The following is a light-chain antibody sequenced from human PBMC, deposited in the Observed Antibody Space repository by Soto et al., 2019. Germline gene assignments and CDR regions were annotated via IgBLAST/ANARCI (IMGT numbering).Light chain of an antibody. J-gene: IGKJ4*01. CDR1: QSVSSY. CDR3: QQRSNWPPGLT. CDR2: DAS. V-gene: IGKV3-11*01. Sequence: EIVLTQSPATLSLSPGERATLSCRDSQSVSSYLAWYQQKPGQAPRLLISDASNRATGIPARFSGSGSGTDFTLTISSLEPEDFAVYYCQQRSNWPPGLTFGGGTKVEIK.